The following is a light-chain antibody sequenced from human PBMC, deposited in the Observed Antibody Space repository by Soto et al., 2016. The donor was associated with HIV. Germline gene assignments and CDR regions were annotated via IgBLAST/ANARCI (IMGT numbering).Light chain of an antibody. CDR2: QDT. CDR1: RLGDKY. J-gene: IGLJ2*01. Sequence: SYELTQPPSVSVSPGQAASITCSGERLGDKYASWYQQKPGQSPVLVIYQDTKRPSGIPERFSGSNSGNTATLTITVTQTMDEADYYCQTWDSSTAIFGGGTKLTVL. CDR3: QTWDSSTAI. V-gene: IGLV3-1*01.